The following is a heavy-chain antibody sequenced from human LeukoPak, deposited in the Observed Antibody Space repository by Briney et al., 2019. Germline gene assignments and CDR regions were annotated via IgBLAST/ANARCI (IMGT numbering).Heavy chain of an antibody. D-gene: IGHD2-2*01. V-gene: IGHV3-23*01. Sequence: GGSLRLSCAASGFTFSSYAMSWVRQAPGKGLEWVSAISGSGGSTYYADSVKGRFTISRDNSKNTLYLQMNSLRAEDTAVYYCAKEGYCSSTSCPPDAFDIWGQGTMVTVSS. CDR2: ISGSGGST. CDR3: AKEGYCSSTSCPPDAFDI. CDR1: GFTFSSYA. J-gene: IGHJ3*02.